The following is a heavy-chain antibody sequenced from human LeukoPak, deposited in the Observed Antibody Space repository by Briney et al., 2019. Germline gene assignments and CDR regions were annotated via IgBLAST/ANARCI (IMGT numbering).Heavy chain of an antibody. D-gene: IGHD5-18*01. V-gene: IGHV4-39*07. Sequence: SETLSLTCTVSAGSISSSSYYWGWFRQPPGTGLEWIGSIYYSVSTYYNPSLKSRVTISVDTSKSQFSLKLRSVTAADTAIYYCARQQIYVGTGMVDYFDYWGQGTLVTVSS. CDR2: IYYSVST. J-gene: IGHJ4*02. CDR1: AGSISSSSYY. CDR3: ARQQIYVGTGMVDYFDY.